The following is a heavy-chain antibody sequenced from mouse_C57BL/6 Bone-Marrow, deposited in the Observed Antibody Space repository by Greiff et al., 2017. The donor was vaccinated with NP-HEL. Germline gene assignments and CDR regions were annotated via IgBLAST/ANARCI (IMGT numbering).Heavy chain of an antibody. CDR1: GFTFSDYY. CDR3: ARPPYYYGSSHWYFDV. CDR2: ISNGGGSP. J-gene: IGHJ1*03. V-gene: IGHV5-12*01. D-gene: IGHD1-1*01. Sequence: EVQLVESGGGLVQPGGSLKLSCAASGFTFSDYYMYWVRQTPEKRLEWVAYISNGGGSPYYPDTVKGRFTISRDNAKNTLYLQMSRLKSEDTAMYYCARPPYYYGSSHWYFDVWGTGTTVTVSS.